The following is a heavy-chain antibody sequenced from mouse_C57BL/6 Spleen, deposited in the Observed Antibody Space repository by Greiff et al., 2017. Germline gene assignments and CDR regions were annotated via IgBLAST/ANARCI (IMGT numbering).Heavy chain of an antibody. CDR1: GYTFTSYW. CDR2: IYPGSGST. D-gene: IGHD1-1*01. J-gene: IGHJ2*01. CDR3: ARSLDPYYYGSRNFDY. V-gene: IGHV1-55*01. Sequence: QVQLQQPGAELVKPGASVKMSCKASGYTFTSYWITWVKQRPGQGLEWIGDIYPGSGSTNYNEKFKSKATLTVDTSSSTAYMQLSSLTSEDSAVYFCARSLDPYYYGSRNFDYWGQGTTLTVSS.